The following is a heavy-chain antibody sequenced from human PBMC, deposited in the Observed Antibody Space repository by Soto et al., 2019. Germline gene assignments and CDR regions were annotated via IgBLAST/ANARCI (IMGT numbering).Heavy chain of an antibody. CDR2: IKGDGSEK. Sequence: EVQLVESGGGLVQPGGSLRLSCAASGFTLTSRWMNWVRQAPGKGLEWVANIKGDGSEKSFGDSVKGRFTISRDNAKNSLYLQMNNLRAEDTAVYYCATNSGAETFDSWGQGTLVTVSS. J-gene: IGHJ4*02. CDR3: ATNSGAETFDS. V-gene: IGHV3-7*01. CDR1: GFTLTSRW. D-gene: IGHD1-1*01.